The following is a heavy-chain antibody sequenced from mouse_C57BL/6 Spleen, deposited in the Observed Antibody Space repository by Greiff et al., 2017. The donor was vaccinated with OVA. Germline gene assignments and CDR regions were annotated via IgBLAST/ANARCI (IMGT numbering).Heavy chain of an antibody. J-gene: IGHJ4*01. CDR1: GFSLSTSGMG. CDR2: IYWDDDK. Sequence: QVQLKESGPGILQSSQTLSLTCSFSGFSLSTSGMGVSWIRQPSGKGLEWLAHIYWDDDKRYNPSLKSRLTISKDTSRNQVFLKITSVDTADTATYYCARREDYGSGDYAMDYWGQGTSVTVSS. V-gene: IGHV8-12*01. CDR3: ARREDYGSGDYAMDY. D-gene: IGHD1-1*01.